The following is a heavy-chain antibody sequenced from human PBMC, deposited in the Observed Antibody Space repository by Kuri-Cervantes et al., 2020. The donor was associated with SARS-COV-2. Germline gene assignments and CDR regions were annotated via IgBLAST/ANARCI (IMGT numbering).Heavy chain of an antibody. CDR1: GFTFSSYS. J-gene: IGHJ4*02. V-gene: IGHV3-21*01. Sequence: GESLKISCAASGFTFSSYSMNWVRQAPGKGLEWVSSISSSSSYIYYADSVKGRFTISRDNAKNSLYLQMNSLRAEDTAVYYCAREATIAVAGSLDYWGQGTLVTVSS. CDR3: AREATIAVAGSLDY. CDR2: ISSSSSYI. D-gene: IGHD6-19*01.